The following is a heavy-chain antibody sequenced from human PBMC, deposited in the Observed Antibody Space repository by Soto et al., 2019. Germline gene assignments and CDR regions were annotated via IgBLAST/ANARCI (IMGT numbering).Heavy chain of an antibody. CDR3: ASVRAARSILGSTPESDY. V-gene: IGHV3-30*03. CDR2: TSYDGSRE. CDR1: GFSFSSYV. D-gene: IGHD1-26*01. J-gene: IGHJ4*02. Sequence: GGSLRLSCAASGFSFSSYVMHWVRQAPGKGLEWVAFTSYDGSREYYADSVTGRFANSRDNSKNTMYLQVNSLRVEDTAVYYCASVRAARSILGSTPESDYWGQGTLVAVSS.